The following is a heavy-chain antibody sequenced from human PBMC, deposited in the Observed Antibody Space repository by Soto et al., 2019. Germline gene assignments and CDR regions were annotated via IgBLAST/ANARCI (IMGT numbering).Heavy chain of an antibody. CDR3: ARADITTMIVELGSDY. Sequence: GASVKVSCKASGYTFTSYYMHWVRQAPGQGLEWMGIINPSGGSTSYAQKFQGRVTMTRDTSTSTVYMELSSLRSEDTAVYYCARADITTMIVELGSDYWGQGTLVTVSS. CDR2: INPSGGST. CDR1: GYTFTSYY. J-gene: IGHJ4*02. D-gene: IGHD3-22*01. V-gene: IGHV1-46*01.